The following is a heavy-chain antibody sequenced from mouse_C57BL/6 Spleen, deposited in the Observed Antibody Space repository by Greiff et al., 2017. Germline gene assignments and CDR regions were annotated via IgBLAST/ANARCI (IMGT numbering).Heavy chain of an antibody. V-gene: IGHV1-47*01. D-gene: IGHD2-2*01. CDR2: FYPYNDDT. J-gene: IGHJ3*01. CDR3: SRGDGYVPWFAY. CDR1: GYTFTTYP. Sequence: QVQLQQSGAELVKPGASVKMSCKASGYTFTTYPIEWMKQNHGKSLEWIGNFYPYNDDTKYNEKFKGKATLTVEKSSSTVYLELSRLTSYDSAVYYCSRGDGYVPWFAYWGQGNLVTVSA.